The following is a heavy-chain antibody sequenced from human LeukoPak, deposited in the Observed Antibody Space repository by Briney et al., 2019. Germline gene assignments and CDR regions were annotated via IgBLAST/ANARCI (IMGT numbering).Heavy chain of an antibody. CDR1: GYTFTSYA. CDR3: ARGPGDVITPFDY. V-gene: IGHV1-3*01. D-gene: IGHD3-22*01. J-gene: IGHJ4*02. Sequence: ASVKVSCKASGYTFTSYAMHWVRQSPGQRLEWMGWINAGNGNTKYSQKFQGRVTITRDTSASTAYMELSSLRSEDTAVYYCARGPGDVITPFDYWGQGTLVTVSS. CDR2: INAGNGNT.